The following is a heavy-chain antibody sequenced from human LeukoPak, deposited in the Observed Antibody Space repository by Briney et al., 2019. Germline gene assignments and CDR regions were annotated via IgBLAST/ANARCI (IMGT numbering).Heavy chain of an antibody. CDR2: INHSGST. Sequence: SETLSLTCAVYGGSFSGYYWSWIRQPPGKGLEWIGEINHSGSTYYNPSLKSRLTISVDTSKNQFSLKLSSVTAADTAVYYCARRRAYYYYMDVWGKGTTVTISS. CDR1: GGSFSGYY. CDR3: ARRRAYYYYMDV. V-gene: IGHV4-34*01. J-gene: IGHJ6*03.